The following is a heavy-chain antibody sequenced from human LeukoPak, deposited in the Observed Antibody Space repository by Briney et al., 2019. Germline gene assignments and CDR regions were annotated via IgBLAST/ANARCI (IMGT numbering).Heavy chain of an antibody. J-gene: IGHJ4*02. CDR1: GFTFSSYS. Sequence: GGSLRLSCAASGFTFSSYSMNWVRQAQGKGLEWVSSISSSSSYIYYADSVKGRFTISRDNAENSLYLQMNSPRAEDTAVYYCARALYSPYYFDYWGQGTLVTVSS. CDR3: ARALYSPYYFDY. CDR2: ISSSSSYI. D-gene: IGHD2-21*01. V-gene: IGHV3-21*01.